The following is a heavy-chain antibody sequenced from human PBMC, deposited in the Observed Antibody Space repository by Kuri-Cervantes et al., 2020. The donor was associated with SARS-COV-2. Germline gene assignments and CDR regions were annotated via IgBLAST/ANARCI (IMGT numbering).Heavy chain of an antibody. Sequence: GGSLRLSCEVSGFLFSASAIHWVRQASGKGLEWVGRVRGKANNYATAYAASVKGRFTISRDDSKNMAYLQMNSLRAEDTAVYYCARVAGEGPIYYYYMDVWGKGTTVTVSS. V-gene: IGHV3-73*01. CDR1: GFLFSASA. CDR2: VRGKANNYAT. D-gene: IGHD3-10*01. J-gene: IGHJ6*03. CDR3: ARVAGEGPIYYYYMDV.